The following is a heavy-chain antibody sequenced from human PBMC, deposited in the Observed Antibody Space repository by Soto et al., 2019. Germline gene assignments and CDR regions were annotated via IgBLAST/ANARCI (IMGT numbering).Heavy chain of an antibody. V-gene: IGHV3-64*01. Sequence: GGSLRLSCAASGFIFSSYAMYWVRQAPGKGLEFVSVISSNGDSTYYANPVKGRFTISRDNSNNTLYLQMGSLRAEDMAVYYCARRAGDYSNYVGNYYYYMDVWGKGTAVTVSS. CDR2: ISSNGDST. CDR1: GFIFSSYA. CDR3: ARRAGDYSNYVGNYYYYMDV. D-gene: IGHD4-4*01. J-gene: IGHJ6*03.